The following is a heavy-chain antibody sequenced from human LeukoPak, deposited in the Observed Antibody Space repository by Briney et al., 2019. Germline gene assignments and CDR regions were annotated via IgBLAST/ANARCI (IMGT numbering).Heavy chain of an antibody. Sequence: GGSLRLSFAATGFTFSSYGMHWVRQAPGKGLEGVAFIRYDGSNKYYADSVRGRFTISRGNSKNTLYLQMNSLRAEDTAVYYCATRARIQLWLPFDYWGQGTLVTVSS. V-gene: IGHV3-30*02. CDR3: ATRARIQLWLPFDY. D-gene: IGHD5-18*01. J-gene: IGHJ4*02. CDR1: GFTFSSYG. CDR2: IRYDGSNK.